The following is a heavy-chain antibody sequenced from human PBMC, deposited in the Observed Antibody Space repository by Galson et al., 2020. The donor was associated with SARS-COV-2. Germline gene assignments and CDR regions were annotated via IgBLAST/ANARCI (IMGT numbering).Heavy chain of an antibody. CDR3: ARESEWLYRFDC. CDR1: GGTISSGSYY. D-gene: IGHD3-3*01. CDR2: TYTSGST. V-gene: IGHV4-61*02. J-gene: IGHJ4*02. Sequence: SETLSLTCTVSGGTISSGSYYWSWLRQPAGKGLEWTGRTYTSGSTNYNPSLKSRVTISVYTSKNQFSLKLSSVTAADTAVYSSARESEWLYRFDCCVQGTLVTVSS.